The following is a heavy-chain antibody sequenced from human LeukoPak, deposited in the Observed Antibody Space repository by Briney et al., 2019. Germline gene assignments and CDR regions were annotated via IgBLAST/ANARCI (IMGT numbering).Heavy chain of an antibody. Sequence: SETLSLTCTVSGGSISSYYWSWIRQPPGKGLEWIGYIYYSGSTNYNPSLKSRVTISVDTSKSQFSLKLSSVTAADTAVYYCASVYSSSYYGMDVWGQGTTVTVSS. V-gene: IGHV4-59*01. CDR3: ASVYSSSYYGMDV. D-gene: IGHD6-6*01. CDR2: IYYSGST. CDR1: GGSISSYY. J-gene: IGHJ6*02.